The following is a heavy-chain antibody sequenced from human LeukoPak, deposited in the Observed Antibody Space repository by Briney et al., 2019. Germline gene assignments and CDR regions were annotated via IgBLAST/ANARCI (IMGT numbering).Heavy chain of an antibody. CDR3: ASRYCSGGSCFFDY. V-gene: IGHV3-21*01. CDR1: GFTFSSYS. CDR2: ISSSSSYI. D-gene: IGHD2-15*01. J-gene: IGHJ4*02. Sequence: GGSLRLSCAASGFTFSSYSMNWVRQAPGKGLEWVSSISSSSSYIYYADSVKGRFTISRDNAKNSLYLQMNSLRAEDTAVYYCASRYCSGGSCFFDYWGQGTLVTVSS.